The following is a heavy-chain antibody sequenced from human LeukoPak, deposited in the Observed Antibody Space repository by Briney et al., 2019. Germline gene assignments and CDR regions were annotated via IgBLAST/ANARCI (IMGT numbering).Heavy chain of an antibody. CDR2: IGRGSNTL. Sequence: GGSLRLSCTVSGFTFSDDYMNWIRQGPGKGLEWISYIGRGSNTLYYKPSVKGRFTISRDNSKNTLSLQMSSLRAEDTAVYYCAKSATVGIKAPFDCWGQGALVTVSS. V-gene: IGHV3-11*01. CDR3: AKSATVGIKAPFDC. D-gene: IGHD1-26*01. CDR1: GFTFSDDY. J-gene: IGHJ4*02.